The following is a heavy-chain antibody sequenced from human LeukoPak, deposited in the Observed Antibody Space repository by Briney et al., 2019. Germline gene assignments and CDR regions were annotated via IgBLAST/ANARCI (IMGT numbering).Heavy chain of an antibody. D-gene: IGHD4-17*01. CDR2: IYYSGCT. Sequence: PSETLSLTCTVSGGSISSYYWSWIRQPPGKGLEWIGYIYYSGCTNYNPSLKSRVTISVDTSKNQFSLKLSSVTAADTAVYFCAGDYGDYYFDYWGQGTLVTVSS. CDR1: GGSISSYY. V-gene: IGHV4-59*12. J-gene: IGHJ4*02. CDR3: AGDYGDYYFDY.